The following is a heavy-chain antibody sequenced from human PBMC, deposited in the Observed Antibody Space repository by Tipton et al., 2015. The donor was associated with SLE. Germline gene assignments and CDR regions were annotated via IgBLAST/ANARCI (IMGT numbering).Heavy chain of an antibody. CDR2: IDPSDSYT. Sequence: QSGAKVKKPGESLRISCKGSGYSFTSYWISWVRQMPGKGLEWMGRIDPSDSYTNYSPSFQGHVTISADKSISTAYLLWSSLKASDSAMFYCARRGGYCSSTSCFYYYGMDVWGQGSTVTVAS. CDR3: ARRGGYCSSTSCFYYYGMDV. V-gene: IGHV5-10-1*01. J-gene: IGHJ6*02. CDR1: GYSFTSYW. D-gene: IGHD2-2*01.